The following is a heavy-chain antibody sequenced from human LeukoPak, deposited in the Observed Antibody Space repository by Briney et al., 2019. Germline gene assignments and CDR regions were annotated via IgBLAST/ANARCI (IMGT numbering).Heavy chain of an antibody. CDR1: GFTFSSYS. CDR2: ISYDGSNK. Sequence: GGSLRLSCAASGFTFSSYSMNWVRQAPGKGLEWVAVISYDGSNKYYADSVKGRFTISRDNSKNTLYLQMNSLRAEDTAVYYCAKANLPSTADSSGYYSGPDYWGQGTLVTVSS. J-gene: IGHJ4*02. V-gene: IGHV3-30*18. D-gene: IGHD3-22*01. CDR3: AKANLPSTADSSGYYSGPDY.